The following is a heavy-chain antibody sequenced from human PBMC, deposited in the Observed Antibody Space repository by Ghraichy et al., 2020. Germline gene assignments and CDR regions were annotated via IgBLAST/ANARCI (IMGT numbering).Heavy chain of an antibody. CDR3: ARSGCASALDNVYLAH. J-gene: IGHJ5*02. CDR1: GVSVSSNVYF. D-gene: IGHD5/OR15-5a*01. CDR2: IDYHGNT. Sequence: ESLNISCAVYGVSVSSNVYFWNWIRQSPGKGLEWSGYIDYHGNTNYNPSLASRVTISKDTAANQFSLLLTSVTAAETAIYYCARSGCASALDNVYLAHWGQGTLLTVSS. V-gene: IGHV4-61*08.